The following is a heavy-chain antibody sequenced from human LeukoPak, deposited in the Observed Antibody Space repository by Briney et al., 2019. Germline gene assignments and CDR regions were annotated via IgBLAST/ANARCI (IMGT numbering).Heavy chain of an antibody. CDR1: GFTFSNAW. J-gene: IGHJ5*02. CDR2: IKSKTDGGTT. CDR3: PTFHLGWELLENWFDP. V-gene: IGHV3-15*01. D-gene: IGHD1-26*01. Sequence: GGSLRLSCAASGFTFSNAWMSCVRQAPGKGLEWVGRIKSKTDGGTTDYAAPVKGRFAISRDDSKNTLYLQMNSLKTEDTAVYYCPTFHLGWELLENWFDPWGQGSLLTV.